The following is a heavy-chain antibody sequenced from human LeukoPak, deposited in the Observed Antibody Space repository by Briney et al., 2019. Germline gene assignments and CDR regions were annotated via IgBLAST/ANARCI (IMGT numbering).Heavy chain of an antibody. J-gene: IGHJ2*01. CDR2: IYVGGTT. Sequence: GGSLRLSCAVSGFVVANNYMTWVRQAPGKGLEWVALIYVGGTTCHADSMKDRFAISSDYSKNTLYLHMNNLRADDTAVYYCARGGNFDGSRWAAWSFDLWGRGTLVTVSS. V-gene: IGHV3-53*01. CDR1: GFVVANNY. CDR3: ARGGNFDGSRWAAWSFDL. D-gene: IGHD4-23*01.